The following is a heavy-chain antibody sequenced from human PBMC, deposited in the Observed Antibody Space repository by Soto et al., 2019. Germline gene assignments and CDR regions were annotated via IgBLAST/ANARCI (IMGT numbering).Heavy chain of an antibody. D-gene: IGHD2-21*02. J-gene: IGHJ4*02. CDR1: GFTFSSYG. Sequence: HPGGSLRLSCAASGFTFSSYGVHWVRQAPGKGLEWVAVISYDGSNKYYADSVKGRFTISRDNSKNTLYLQMNSLRAEDTAVYYYAKDSRIVVVTAPYDYWGQGTLVTVSS. CDR3: AKDSRIVVVTAPYDY. CDR2: ISYDGSNK. V-gene: IGHV3-30*18.